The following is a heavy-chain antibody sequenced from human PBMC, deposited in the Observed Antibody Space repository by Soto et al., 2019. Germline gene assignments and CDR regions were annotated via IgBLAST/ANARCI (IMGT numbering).Heavy chain of an antibody. D-gene: IGHD3-16*02. CDR1: GFTIEDYA. J-gene: IGHJ2*01. CDR2: ISWNSHSI. Sequence: GGSLSLTCAASGFTIEDYAMHWVRQVPGKGLEWVSGISWNSHSIDYADFVKGRFTISRDNGKKSLYLQMNSLRPEDTALYYCAKAMATFGGVVVIGAFDFWGRGTPVTVSS. V-gene: IGHV3-9*01. CDR3: AKAMATFGGVVVIGAFDF.